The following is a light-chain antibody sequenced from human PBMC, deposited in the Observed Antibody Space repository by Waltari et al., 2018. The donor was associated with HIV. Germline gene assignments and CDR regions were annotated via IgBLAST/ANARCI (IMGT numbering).Light chain of an antibody. Sequence: EIVMTQSPATLSVSPGERATLSCRASQSVSSELAWYQQKPGQAPRLLIYGASTRVTGIPARFSGSGSGTEFTLTISSLQSEDFAVYYCQQYKNWPPLTFGGGTKVEIK. CDR1: QSVSSE. CDR3: QQYKNWPPLT. J-gene: IGKJ4*01. V-gene: IGKV3-15*01. CDR2: GAS.